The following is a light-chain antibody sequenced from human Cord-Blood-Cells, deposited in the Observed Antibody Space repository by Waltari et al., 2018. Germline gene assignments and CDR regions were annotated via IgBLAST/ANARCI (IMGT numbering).Light chain of an antibody. J-gene: IGKJ3*01. V-gene: IGKV3-15*01. Sequence: QSPATLSVSPGERATLSCRASQSVSSNLAWYQQKPGQAPRLLIYDASTRATGIPARFSGSGSGTEFTLTISSLQSEDFAVYYCQQYNNWPFTFGPGTKVDIK. CDR2: DAS. CDR1: QSVSSN. CDR3: QQYNNWPFT.